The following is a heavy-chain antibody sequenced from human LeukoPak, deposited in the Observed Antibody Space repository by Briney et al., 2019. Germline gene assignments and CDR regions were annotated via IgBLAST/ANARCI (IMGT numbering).Heavy chain of an antibody. J-gene: IGHJ6*03. CDR2: INTNTGNP. CDR3: ARALVVYYMDV. V-gene: IGHV7-4-1*02. D-gene: IGHD2-15*01. CDR1: GYSFTSYA. Sequence: ASVKVSCKASGYSFTSYAMNWVRQAPGQGLEWMGWINTNTGNPTYAQGFTGRFVFSSDTSVSTAYLQISSLRAEDTAVYYCARALVVYYMDVWGKGTTVTVSS.